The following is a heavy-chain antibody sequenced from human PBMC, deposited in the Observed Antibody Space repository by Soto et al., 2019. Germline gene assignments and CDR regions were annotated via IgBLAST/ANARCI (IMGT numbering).Heavy chain of an antibody. D-gene: IGHD6-13*01. CDR3: ARTSSSWPFYYYYYYGMDV. CDR2: ISAYNGNT. V-gene: IGHV1-18*01. Sequence: GASVKVSFKASGYTFTSYGISWLRQAPGQGLEWMGWISAYNGNTNYAQKLQGRVTMTTDTSTSTAYMELRSLRSDDTAVYYCARTSSSWPFYYYYYYGMDVWGQGTTVTVSS. CDR1: GYTFTSYG. J-gene: IGHJ6*02.